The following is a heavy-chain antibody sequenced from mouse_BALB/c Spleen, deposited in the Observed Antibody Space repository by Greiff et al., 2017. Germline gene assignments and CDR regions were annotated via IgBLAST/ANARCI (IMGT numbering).Heavy chain of an antibody. CDR2: IWAGGST. J-gene: IGHJ3*01. D-gene: IGHD1-1*01. CDR3: AREGNYYGSPY. V-gene: IGHV2-9*02. CDR1: GFSLTSYG. Sequence: VKLMESGPGLVAPSQSLSITCTVSGFSLTSYGVHWVRQPPGKGLEWLGVIWAGGSTNYNSALMSRLSISKDNSKSQVFLKMNSLQTDDTAMYYCAREGNYYGSPYWGQGTLVTVSA.